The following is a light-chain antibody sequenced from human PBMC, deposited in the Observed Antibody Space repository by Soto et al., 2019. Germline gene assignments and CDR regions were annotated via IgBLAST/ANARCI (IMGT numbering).Light chain of an antibody. J-gene: IGLJ2*01. Sequence: QSVLTQPPSASGTPGQRVTVSCSGSRSNIGSNTVNWYQQFPGTAPKLLIYSSNQRPSGVTDRFSGSKSGTSASLAISGLQSEDEAEYYCATWDDSLNGPVFGGGTKVTVL. CDR2: SSN. CDR3: ATWDDSLNGPV. V-gene: IGLV1-44*01. CDR1: RSNIGSNT.